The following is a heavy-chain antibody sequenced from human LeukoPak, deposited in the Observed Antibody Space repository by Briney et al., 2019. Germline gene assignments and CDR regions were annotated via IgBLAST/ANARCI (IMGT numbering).Heavy chain of an antibody. Sequence: PSETLSLTCTVSGGSISSGGYYWSWIRQPPGKGLEWIGYIYHSGSTYYNPSLKSRVTISVDRSKNQFSQKLSSVTAADTAVYYCARDPGGLRWYFNWFDPWGQGTLVTVSS. CDR3: ARDPGGLRWYFNWFDP. CDR2: IYHSGST. J-gene: IGHJ5*02. D-gene: IGHD4-23*01. V-gene: IGHV4-30-2*01. CDR1: GGSISSGGYY.